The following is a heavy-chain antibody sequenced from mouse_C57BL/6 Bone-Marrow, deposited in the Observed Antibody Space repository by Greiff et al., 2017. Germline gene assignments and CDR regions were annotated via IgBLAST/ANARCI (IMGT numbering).Heavy chain of an antibody. Sequence: EVMLVESGGGLVQPKGSLKLSCAASGFSFNTYAMNWVRQAPGKGLEWVARIRSKSNNYATYYADSVKDRFTISRDDSESMLYLQMNNLKTEDTAMYYCVRPTIYYDYHYYAMDYWGQGTSVTVSS. J-gene: IGHJ4*01. CDR2: IRSKSNNYAT. CDR1: GFSFNTYA. V-gene: IGHV10-1*01. D-gene: IGHD2-4*01. CDR3: VRPTIYYDYHYYAMDY.